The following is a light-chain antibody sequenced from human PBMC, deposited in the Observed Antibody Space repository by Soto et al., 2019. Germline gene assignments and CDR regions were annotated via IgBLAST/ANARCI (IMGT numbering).Light chain of an antibody. CDR2: GAS. V-gene: IGKV3-20*01. CDR1: QSVSSSY. Sequence: EIVLTQSPGTLSLSPGERATLSCRASQSVSSSYLAWYQQKPGQAPRLLIYGASSMATGLPDRFSGSGSGTDFNLTISRLEPEDFAVYYCQQYGSSPLFGQGTKLEIK. CDR3: QQYGSSPL. J-gene: IGKJ2*01.